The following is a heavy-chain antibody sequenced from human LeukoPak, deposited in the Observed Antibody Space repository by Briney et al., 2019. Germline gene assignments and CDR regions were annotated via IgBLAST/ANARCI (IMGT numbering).Heavy chain of an antibody. J-gene: IGHJ5*02. V-gene: IGHV3-30*02. Sequence: GGSLRLPCAASGFTFSSNGMHWVRQAPGKGLEWVAFIRYDGSNKYYADPVKGRFTISRDNSKNTLYLQMNSLRAEDTAVYYCATFTTSLIHWFDPWGQGTLVTVSS. CDR1: GFTFSSNG. D-gene: IGHD3-3*01. CDR3: ATFTTSLIHWFDP. CDR2: IRYDGSNK.